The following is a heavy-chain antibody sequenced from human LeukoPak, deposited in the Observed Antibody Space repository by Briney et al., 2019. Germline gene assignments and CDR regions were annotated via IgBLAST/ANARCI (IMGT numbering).Heavy chain of an antibody. Sequence: GASLRLSCAGSGFTFSSYGMTWVRQAPGKGLEWVSAISGSGGSTYYADSVKGRFTIPRDNSKNTLYLQMNTLRAEDTAIYYCAKDRVGVAVAAYWGQGTLVTVSS. J-gene: IGHJ4*02. CDR1: GFTFSSYG. CDR2: ISGSGGST. V-gene: IGHV3-23*01. CDR3: AKDRVGVAVAAY. D-gene: IGHD6-19*01.